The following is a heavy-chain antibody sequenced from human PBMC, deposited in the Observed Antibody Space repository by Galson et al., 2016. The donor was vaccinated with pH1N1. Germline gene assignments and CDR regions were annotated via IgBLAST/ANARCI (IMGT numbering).Heavy chain of an antibody. J-gene: IGHJ3*02. CDR3: ARVYSRGGTYYPDAFDI. V-gene: IGHV1-2*06. CDR1: GYTFTGYY. D-gene: IGHD1-26*01. Sequence: SVKVSCKASGYTFTGYYMHWVRQAPGQGLEWMGRINHNSGGTNYAQKFQGRVTMTRDTSISTAYMELSRLRSDDTAVYYCARVYSRGGTYYPDAFDIWGQGTMVTVSS. CDR2: INHNSGGT.